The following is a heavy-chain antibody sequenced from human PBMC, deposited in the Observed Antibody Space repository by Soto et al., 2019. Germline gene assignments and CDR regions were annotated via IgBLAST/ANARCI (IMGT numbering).Heavy chain of an antibody. D-gene: IGHD3-22*01. Sequence: QVQLQESGPGLVKPSQTLSLTCTVSGGSISSGDYYWSWIRQSPGKGLEWIGYIYYTGSTYYNPSLQSRVTISAISVDTSKTQFSLKLSSVTAADTAVYYCTRGGTMMGFDSWGQGTLVTVSS. CDR2: IYYTGST. V-gene: IGHV4-30-4*01. CDR1: GGSISSGDYY. CDR3: TRGGTMMGFDS. J-gene: IGHJ4*02.